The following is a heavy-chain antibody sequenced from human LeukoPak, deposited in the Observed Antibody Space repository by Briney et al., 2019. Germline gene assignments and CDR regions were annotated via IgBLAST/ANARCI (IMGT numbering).Heavy chain of an antibody. CDR2: IYTSGST. CDR1: GGSISSYY. CDR3: ARCIAAAGGGDFFDY. J-gene: IGHJ4*02. V-gene: IGHV4-4*07. D-gene: IGHD6-13*01. Sequence: SETLSLTCTVSGGSISSYYLSWIRQPAGKGLDWIGRIYTSGSTNYNPSLKSRVTMSVDTSKNQFSLKLSSVTAADTAVYYCARCIAAAGGGDFFDYWGQGTLVTVSS.